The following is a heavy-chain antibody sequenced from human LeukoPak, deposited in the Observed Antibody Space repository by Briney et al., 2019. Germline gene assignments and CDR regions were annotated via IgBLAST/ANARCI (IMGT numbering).Heavy chain of an antibody. J-gene: IGHJ4*02. CDR1: GFTFSSHW. CDR2: INKEGSEK. V-gene: IGHV3-7*01. CDR3: AGGHGGNIPFDF. D-gene: IGHD4-23*01. Sequence: PGGSLRLSCAASGFTFSSHWMSWVRQAPGKGLEWVAHINKEGSEKCYVDSVKGRFTVSRDNAKNTLYLQMNSLRTEDTAVYYCAGGHGGNIPFDFWGRGTLVSVSS.